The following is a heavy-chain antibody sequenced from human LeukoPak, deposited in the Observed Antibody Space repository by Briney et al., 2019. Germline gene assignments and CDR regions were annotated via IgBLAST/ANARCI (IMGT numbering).Heavy chain of an antibody. CDR2: ISGSGANT. V-gene: IGHV3-23*01. J-gene: IGHJ5*02. CDR1: GFTFSSYG. Sequence: PGGSLRLSCAASGFTFSSYGMSWVRQAPGKGLEWISGISGSGANTYYADSVKGRFTISRDNSKNTLYLQMNSLRAEDTAVYYCAGYCSTTTCYSSPNWFDPWGQGTLVTVSS. CDR3: AGYCSTTTCYSSPNWFDP. D-gene: IGHD2-2*01.